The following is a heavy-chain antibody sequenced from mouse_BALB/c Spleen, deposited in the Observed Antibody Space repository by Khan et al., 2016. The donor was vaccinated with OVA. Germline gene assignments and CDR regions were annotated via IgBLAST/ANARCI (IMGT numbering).Heavy chain of an antibody. CDR2: ISPGSGDT. V-gene: IGHV1-77*01. D-gene: IGHD1-2*01. CDR3: ARRNYFGYTFAY. CDR1: GYTFTDYY. Sequence: QVQLQQSGAELARPGASVKLSCKASGYTFTDYYINWVKQRTGQGLEWIGEISPGSGDTYYNERFKGKATLTADKSSSTAYMQLSSLTYEASAVYFCARRNYFGYTFAYWGQGTLVTVSA. J-gene: IGHJ3*01.